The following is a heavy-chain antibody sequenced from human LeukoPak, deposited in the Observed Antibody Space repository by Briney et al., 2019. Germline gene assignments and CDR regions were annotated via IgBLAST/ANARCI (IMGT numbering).Heavy chain of an antibody. CDR2: IYYSGST. CDR3: ARAGYDFWSGYYPQSYYFYYMDV. CDR1: GGSISSGDYY. J-gene: IGHJ6*03. D-gene: IGHD3-3*01. V-gene: IGHV4-30-4*08. Sequence: SETLSLTCTVSGGSISSGDYYWSWSRRPPGKGLEWSGYIYYSGSTYYNPSLKSRVTISVDTSKNLFSLKLSSVTAADTAVYYCARAGYDFWSGYYPQSYYFYYMDVWGKGTTVTVSS.